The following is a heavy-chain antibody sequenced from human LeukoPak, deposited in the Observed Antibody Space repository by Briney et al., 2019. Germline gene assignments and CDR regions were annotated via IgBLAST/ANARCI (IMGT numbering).Heavy chain of an antibody. D-gene: IGHD2/OR15-2a*01. Sequence: SETLSLTCTVPGGSISSYYWSWIRQPPGKGLEWIGRIYTSGSTNYNPSLKSRVTMSVDTSKNQFSLKLSSVTAADTAVYYCAGQTTYLRDAFDIWGQGTMVTVSS. CDR1: GGSISSYY. CDR3: AGQTTYLRDAFDI. CDR2: IYTSGST. J-gene: IGHJ3*02. V-gene: IGHV4-4*07.